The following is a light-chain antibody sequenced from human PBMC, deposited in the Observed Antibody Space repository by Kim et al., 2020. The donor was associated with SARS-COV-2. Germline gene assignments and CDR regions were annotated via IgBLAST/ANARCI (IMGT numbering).Light chain of an antibody. CDR3: LQYNKWPPK. CDR1: QSVSSN. Sequence: EIGMTQSPVTLSVSPGERATLSCRASQSVSSNLAWYQQKPGQAPRLLIYGASTRATGIPARFSGSGSGTEFTLTISSLQSEDFAVYYCLQYNKWPPKFGQGTKVDIK. J-gene: IGKJ1*01. V-gene: IGKV3-15*01. CDR2: GAS.